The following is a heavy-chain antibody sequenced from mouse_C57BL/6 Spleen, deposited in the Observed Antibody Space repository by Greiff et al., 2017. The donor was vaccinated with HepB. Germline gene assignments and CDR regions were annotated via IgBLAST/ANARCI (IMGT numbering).Heavy chain of an antibody. Sequence: EVQRVESGGGLVKPGGSLKLSCAASGFTFSDYGMHWVRQAPEKGLEWVAYISSGSSTIYYADTVKGRFTIARDNAKNTLFLQMTSLRSEDTAMYYCARPNYYSSSPAWFAYWGQGTLVTVSA. V-gene: IGHV5-17*01. CDR2: ISSGSSTI. CDR1: GFTFSDYG. CDR3: ARPNYYSSSPAWFAY. J-gene: IGHJ3*01. D-gene: IGHD1-1*01.